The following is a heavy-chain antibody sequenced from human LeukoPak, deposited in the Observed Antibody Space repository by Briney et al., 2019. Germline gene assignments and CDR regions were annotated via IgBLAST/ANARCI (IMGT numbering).Heavy chain of an antibody. CDR2: IRGSGDNT. J-gene: IGHJ3*01. Sequence: GESLRRSCAASGFTFSTYAMSWVRQAPGKGPEWVAAIRGSGDNTYYADSVKGRFTISRDNSKNILYLEMRSLRGEDTALYHCAKFRREGLPVGFDVWGQGTMVTVSS. V-gene: IGHV3-23*01. D-gene: IGHD5-24*01. CDR1: GFTFSTYA. CDR3: AKFRREGLPVGFDV.